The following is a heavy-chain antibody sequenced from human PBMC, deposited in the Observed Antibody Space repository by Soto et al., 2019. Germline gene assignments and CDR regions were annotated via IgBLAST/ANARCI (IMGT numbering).Heavy chain of an antibody. CDR3: AKRAYGSDFDY. CDR1: GFTFSSYA. CDR2: ISGSGDST. V-gene: IGHV3-23*01. Sequence: EVQLLESGGGLVQPGGSLRLSCAASGFTFSSYAMNWVRQAPGEGLEWVSVISGSGDSTYYADSVKGRFTISRDNSKNTLYLQMNSLRAGDTAVYYCAKRAYGSDFDYWGQGTLVTVSS. D-gene: IGHD3-10*01. J-gene: IGHJ4*02.